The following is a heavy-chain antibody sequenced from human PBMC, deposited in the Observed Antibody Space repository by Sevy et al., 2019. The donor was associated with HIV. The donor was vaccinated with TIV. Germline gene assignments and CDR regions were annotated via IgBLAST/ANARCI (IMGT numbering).Heavy chain of an antibody. CDR3: ASPYYYDSSGYYRLGY. V-gene: IGHV3-21*01. CDR2: ISSSSSYI. D-gene: IGHD3-22*01. CDR1: GFTFSSYS. J-gene: IGHJ4*02. Sequence: GGSLRLSCAASGFTFSSYSMNWVRQAPGKGLEWVSSISSSSSYIYYADSVKGRFTISRDNAKNSLYLQMNSLRAEDMAVYYCASPYYYDSSGYYRLGYWGQGTLVTVSS.